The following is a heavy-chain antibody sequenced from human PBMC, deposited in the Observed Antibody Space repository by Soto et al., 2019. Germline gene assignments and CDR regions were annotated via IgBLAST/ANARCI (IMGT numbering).Heavy chain of an antibody. CDR2: VSYDGRKA. Sequence: PGGSLRLSCVASGFTFSSYGMHWVRQAPGKGLEWVAVVSYDGRKAFYGDSVKGRFIISRDSSRTTLQLNSLRPEDTALYYCAKDPDGQNWHFDLWGRGTLVTVSS. CDR3: AKDPDGQNWHFDL. V-gene: IGHV3-30*18. J-gene: IGHJ2*01. CDR1: GFTFSSYG.